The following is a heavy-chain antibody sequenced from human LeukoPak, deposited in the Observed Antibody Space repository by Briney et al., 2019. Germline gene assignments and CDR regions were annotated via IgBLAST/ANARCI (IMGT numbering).Heavy chain of an antibody. CDR1: GFTFSRYV. CDR2: IKSKTDGGTT. D-gene: IGHD5-24*01. CDR3: TTVEMATILDY. J-gene: IGHJ4*02. V-gene: IGHV3-15*01. Sequence: GGSLRLCCSASGFTFSRYVMHWVRQAPGKGLEWVGRIKSKTDGGTTDYAAPVKGRFTISRDDSKNTLYLQMNSLKTEDTAVYYCTTVEMATILDYWGQGTLVTVSS.